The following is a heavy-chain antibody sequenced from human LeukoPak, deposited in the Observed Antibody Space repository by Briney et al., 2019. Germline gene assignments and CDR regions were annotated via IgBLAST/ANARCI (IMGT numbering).Heavy chain of an antibody. CDR1: GYTFTSYG. J-gene: IGHJ5*02. CDR2: ISAYNGNT. V-gene: IGHV1-18*01. CDR3: ARDRDYGDYENWFDP. D-gene: IGHD4-17*01. Sequence: EASVKVSCKASGYTFTSYGISWVRQAPGQGLEWMGWISAYNGNTNYAQKLQGRVTMTTDTSTSTAYMELRSLRSDDTAVYYCARDRDYGDYENWFDPWGQGTLVTVSS.